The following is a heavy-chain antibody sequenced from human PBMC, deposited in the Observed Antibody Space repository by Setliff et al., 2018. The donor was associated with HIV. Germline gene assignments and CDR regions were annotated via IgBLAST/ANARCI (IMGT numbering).Heavy chain of an antibody. CDR3: ARHLLRGYIYIVFDY. J-gene: IGHJ4*02. CDR2: IYHTGSS. V-gene: IGHV4-39*01. D-gene: IGHD5-18*01. Sequence: SETLSLTCIVSGGSISSSSYYWGWIRQSPGKGLEWIGNIYHTGSSYYNPSLNDRATISLDTSKNQFSLKLRSVTAADTAVYYCARHLLRGYIYIVFDYWGQGTLVTVSS. CDR1: GGSISSSSYY.